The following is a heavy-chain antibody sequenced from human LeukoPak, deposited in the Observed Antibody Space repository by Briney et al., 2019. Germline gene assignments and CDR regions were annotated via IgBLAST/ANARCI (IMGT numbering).Heavy chain of an antibody. CDR2: INHSGST. CDR3: AERVWFGELLDAFDI. V-gene: IGHV4-34*01. Sequence: SETLSLTCAVYGGSFSGYYWSWIRQPPGKGLEWIGEINHSGSTNYNPSLKSRVTISVDTSKNQFSLKLSSVTAADTAVYYCAERVWFGELLDAFDIWGQGTMVTVSS. CDR1: GGSFSGYY. J-gene: IGHJ3*02. D-gene: IGHD3-10*01.